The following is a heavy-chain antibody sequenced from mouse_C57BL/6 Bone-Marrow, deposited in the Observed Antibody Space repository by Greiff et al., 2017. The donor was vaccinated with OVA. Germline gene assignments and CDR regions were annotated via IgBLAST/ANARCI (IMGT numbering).Heavy chain of an antibody. J-gene: IGHJ4*01. CDR2: ISDGGSYT. V-gene: IGHV5-4*01. CDR1: GFTFSSYA. Sequence: EVHLVESGGGLVKPGGSLKLSCAASGFTFSSYAMSWVRQTPEKRLEWVATISDGGSYTYYPDNVKGRFTISRDNAKNNLYLQMSHLKSEDTAMYYCARGVITTSYYYAMDYWGQGTSVTVSS. CDR3: ARGVITTSYYYAMDY. D-gene: IGHD2-4*01.